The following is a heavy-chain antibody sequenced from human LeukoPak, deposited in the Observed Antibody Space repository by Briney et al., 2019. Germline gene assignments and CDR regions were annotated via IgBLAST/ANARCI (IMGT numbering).Heavy chain of an antibody. CDR3: ARSGGRGRWLQESLFYFDY. D-gene: IGHD5-24*01. V-gene: IGHV3-11*01. Sequence: GGSLRLSCAASGFTFSDYYMSWTRQAPGKGLEWVSYISSSGSTIYYADSVKGRFTISRDNAKNSLYLQMNSLRAEDTAVYYCARSGGRGRWLQESLFYFDYWGQGTLVTVSS. J-gene: IGHJ4*02. CDR1: GFTFSDYY. CDR2: ISSSGSTI.